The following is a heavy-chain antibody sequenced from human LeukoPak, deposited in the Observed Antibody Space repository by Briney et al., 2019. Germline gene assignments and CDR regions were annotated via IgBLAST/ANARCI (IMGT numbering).Heavy chain of an antibody. V-gene: IGHV3-23*01. CDR1: GFTFSTYG. CDR3: AKADRRSDLPYYFDY. CDR2: ISGSGDST. J-gene: IGHJ4*02. Sequence: GGSLRLSCAASGFTFSTYGMSWVRQAPGKGLAWVSGISGSGDSTYYADSVRGRFTISRDNSKNTLFLQMNSLRAEDTAVYYCAKADRRSDLPYYFDYWGQGTLVTVSS.